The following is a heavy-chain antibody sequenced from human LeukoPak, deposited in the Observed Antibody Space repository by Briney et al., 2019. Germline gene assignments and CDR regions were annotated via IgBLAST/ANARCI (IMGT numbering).Heavy chain of an antibody. Sequence: KSSETLSLTCTVSGGSISTYFWSWIRQPAGKGLEWIGRIHTSGNSDYKPSLKSRVTMSVDTSKNQFSLKVRSVTAADTAVYYCAREGSATARPFVSNDYWGQGTLVTVSS. CDR3: AREGSATARPFVSNDY. CDR1: GGSISTYF. V-gene: IGHV4-4*07. J-gene: IGHJ4*02. D-gene: IGHD6-6*01. CDR2: IHTSGNS.